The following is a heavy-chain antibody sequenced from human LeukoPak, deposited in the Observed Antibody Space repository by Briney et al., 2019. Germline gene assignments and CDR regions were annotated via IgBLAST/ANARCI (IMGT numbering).Heavy chain of an antibody. D-gene: IGHD3-22*01. Sequence: SETLSLTCAVSGYSISSGYYRGWIRQPPGKGLEWIGGIYHSGSTYYNPSLKSRVTISVDTSKNQFSLKLSSVTAADTAVYYCAAEGDSSGYYSPLFLDYWGQGTLVTVSS. J-gene: IGHJ4*02. CDR1: GYSISSGYY. V-gene: IGHV4-38-2*01. CDR3: AAEGDSSGYYSPLFLDY. CDR2: IYHSGST.